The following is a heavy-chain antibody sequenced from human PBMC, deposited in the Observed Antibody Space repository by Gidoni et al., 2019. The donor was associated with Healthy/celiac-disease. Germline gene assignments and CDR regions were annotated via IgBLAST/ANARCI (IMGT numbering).Heavy chain of an antibody. J-gene: IGHJ6*02. CDR3: ARDDIVATIGRYYYYGMDV. V-gene: IGHV3-48*03. CDR2: ISSSGSTI. Sequence: EVQLVESGGGLVQPGGSLRLSCAASGFTFSRYEMNWVRQAPGKGLEWVSYISSSGSTIYYADSVKGRFTISRDNAKNSLYLQMNSLRAEDTAVYYCARDDIVATIGRYYYYGMDVWGQGTTVTVSS. CDR1: GFTFSRYE. D-gene: IGHD5-12*01.